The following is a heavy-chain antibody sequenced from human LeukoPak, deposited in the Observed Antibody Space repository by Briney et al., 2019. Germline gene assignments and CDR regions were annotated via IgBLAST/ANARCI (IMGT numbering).Heavy chain of an antibody. Sequence: SVKVSCKASGGTFSSYAISWVRQAPGQGLEWMGGIIPIFGTANYAQKFQGRVTITADESTSTAYMELSSLRSEDTAVYYCARGVEGYDSSGYYHYWGQGTLVTVSS. CDR3: ARGVEGYDSSGYYHY. CDR2: IIPIFGTA. D-gene: IGHD3-22*01. CDR1: GGTFSSYA. V-gene: IGHV1-69*13. J-gene: IGHJ4*02.